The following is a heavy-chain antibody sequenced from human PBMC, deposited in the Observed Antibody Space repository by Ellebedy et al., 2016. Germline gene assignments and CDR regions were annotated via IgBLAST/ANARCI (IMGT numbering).Heavy chain of an antibody. CDR2: ISYDGSNK. J-gene: IGHJ4*02. D-gene: IGHD4-17*01. CDR1: GFTFSSYA. CDR3: ARDIAVTTWD. V-gene: IGHV3-30-3*01. Sequence: GGSLRLSCAASGFTFSSYAMHWVRQAPGKGLEWVAVISYDGSNKYYADSVKGRFTISRDNAKNTLYLQMNSLRAEDTAVYYCARDIAVTTWDWGQGTLVTVSS.